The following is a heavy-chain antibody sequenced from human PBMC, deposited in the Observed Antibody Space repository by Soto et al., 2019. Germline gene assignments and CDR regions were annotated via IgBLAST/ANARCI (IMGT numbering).Heavy chain of an antibody. Sequence: HPGGSLRLSCAASGFTFSSYGMHWVRQAPGKGLEWVAVIWYDGSNKYYADSVKGRFTISRDNSKNTLYLQMNSLRAEDTAVYYCARAGIAVAGYYYYYGMDVWGQGTTVTVSS. J-gene: IGHJ6*02. CDR3: ARAGIAVAGYYYYYGMDV. CDR2: IWYDGSNK. V-gene: IGHV3-33*01. D-gene: IGHD6-19*01. CDR1: GFTFSSYG.